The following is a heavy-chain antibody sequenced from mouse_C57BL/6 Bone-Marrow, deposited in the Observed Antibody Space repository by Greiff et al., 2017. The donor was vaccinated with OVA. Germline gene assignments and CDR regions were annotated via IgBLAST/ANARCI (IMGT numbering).Heavy chain of an antibody. Sequence: VQLQQPGAELVKPGASVKLSCKASGYTFTSYWMHWVKQRPGQGLEWIGMIPPNSGSTNYNEKFKSKATLTVDKSSSTAYMQLSSLTSEDSAVYYGARPRTTVVAPYYFDYWGQGTTLTVSS. CDR1: GYTFTSYW. V-gene: IGHV1-64*01. D-gene: IGHD1-1*01. CDR3: ARPRTTVVAPYYFDY. CDR2: IPPNSGST. J-gene: IGHJ2*01.